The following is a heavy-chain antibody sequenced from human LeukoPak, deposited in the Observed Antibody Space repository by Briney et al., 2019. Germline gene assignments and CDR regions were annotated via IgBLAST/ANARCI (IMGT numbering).Heavy chain of an antibody. Sequence: SVKVSCKASGGTFSSYAISWVRQAPGQGLEWMGRIIPIFGIANYAQKFQGRVTITADKSTSTAYMELSSLRSEDTAVYYCARDGRDGYNSRYWGQGTLVTVSS. J-gene: IGHJ4*02. CDR2: IIPIFGIA. D-gene: IGHD5-24*01. CDR1: GGTFSSYA. CDR3: ARDGRDGYNSRY. V-gene: IGHV1-69*04.